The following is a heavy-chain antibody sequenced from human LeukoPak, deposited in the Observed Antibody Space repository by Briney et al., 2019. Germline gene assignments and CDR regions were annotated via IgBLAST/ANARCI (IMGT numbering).Heavy chain of an antibody. J-gene: IGHJ4*02. CDR2: IKQDGSEK. V-gene: IGHV3-7*03. Sequence: GGSLRLSCAASGFTFSSYWMSWVRQAPGKGLEWVANIKQDGSEKYYVDSVKGRFTISSDNAKNSLYLQMNSLRAEDTALYYCAKDRGSGGLRLGAFDYWGQGTLVTVSS. CDR1: GFTFSSYW. CDR3: AKDRGSGGLRLGAFDY. D-gene: IGHD6-19*01.